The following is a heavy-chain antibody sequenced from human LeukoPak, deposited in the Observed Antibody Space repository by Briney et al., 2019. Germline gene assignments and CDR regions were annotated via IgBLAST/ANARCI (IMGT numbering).Heavy chain of an antibody. CDR3: AREAGSYSGFDY. CDR1: GSTFSSYW. J-gene: IGHJ4*02. V-gene: IGHV3-7*01. CDR2: IKQDGSEK. D-gene: IGHD1-26*01. Sequence: GGSLRLSCAASGSTFSSYWMSWVRQAPGKGLEWVANIKQDGSEKYYVDSVKGRFTISRDNAKNSLYLQMNSLGAEDTAVYYCAREAGSYSGFDYWGQGTLVTVSS.